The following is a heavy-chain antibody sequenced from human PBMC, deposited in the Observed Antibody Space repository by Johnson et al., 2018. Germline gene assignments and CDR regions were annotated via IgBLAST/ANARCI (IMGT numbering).Heavy chain of an antibody. Sequence: QVQLVESGAEVKKPGASVKVSCKASGYPFSSNYMHWVRQAPGQGLEGMGIMHPGDDSTIYAQNFQGRVTMTRDTSTSTVYMELSSLRSGDKAGYYCARDVRDDYGYRYFQGGGPGTLVTGAS. V-gene: IGHV1-46*01. CDR2: MHPGDDST. CDR3: ARDVRDDYGYRYFQG. CDR1: GYPFSSNY. D-gene: IGHD3-16*01. J-gene: IGHJ1*01.